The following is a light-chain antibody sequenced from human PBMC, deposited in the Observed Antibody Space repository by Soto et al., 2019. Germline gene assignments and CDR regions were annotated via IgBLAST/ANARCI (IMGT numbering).Light chain of an antibody. CDR3: MQGTHFPRT. J-gene: IGKJ1*01. CDR1: QSLVKSDGNTH. CDR2: KIS. Sequence: DTEMTQTPLSSPVTLGQPASISCRSSQSLVKSDGNTHLSWLQQRPGQPPRLLMYKISNRCSGGPDRCTGSGAGTAFTLTISRVEADDVGVYYCMQGTHFPRTFGKGTKVEIK. V-gene: IGKV2-24*01.